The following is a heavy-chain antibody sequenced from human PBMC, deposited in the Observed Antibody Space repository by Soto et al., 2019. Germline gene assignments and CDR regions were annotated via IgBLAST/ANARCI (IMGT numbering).Heavy chain of an antibody. V-gene: IGHV3-23*01. Sequence: GGSLRLSCAASGLTFSNYAMSWVRQAPGKGLEWVSTVTGDGVTTSYADSVKGRFTISRDNSKNTLYLQMSGLRADDTAVYYCAKRLSYYFDSWGHGTLVTISS. CDR1: GLTFSNYA. CDR3: AKRLSYYFDS. D-gene: IGHD3-16*02. J-gene: IGHJ4*01. CDR2: VTGDGVTT.